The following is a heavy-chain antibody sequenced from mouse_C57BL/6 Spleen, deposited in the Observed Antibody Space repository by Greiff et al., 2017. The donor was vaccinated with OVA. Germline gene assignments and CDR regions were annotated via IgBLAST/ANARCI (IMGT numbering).Heavy chain of an antibody. CDR2: IWSDGST. CDR1: GFSLTSYG. CDR3: ARQIYDGYYDAMDY. V-gene: IGHV2-6-1*01. D-gene: IGHD2-3*01. Sequence: VKLVESGPGLVAPSQSLSITCTVSGFSLTSYGVHWVRQPPGKGLEWLVVIWSDGSTTYNSALKSRLSISKDNSKSQVFLKMNSLQTDDTAMYYCARQIYDGYYDAMDYWGQGTSVTVSS. J-gene: IGHJ4*01.